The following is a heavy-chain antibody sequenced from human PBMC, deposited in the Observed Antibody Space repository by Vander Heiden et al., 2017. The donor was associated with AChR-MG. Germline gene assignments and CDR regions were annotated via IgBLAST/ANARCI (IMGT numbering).Heavy chain of an antibody. CDR1: GGSFSGYY. CDR2: INHSAST. Sequence: QLQLQQWGAGLLKPSETLSLTCAVYGGSFSGYYWSWIRQPPGKGLEWIGEINHSASTNYNPSLKSRVTISVDTSKNQFSLKLSSVTAADTAVYYCARDYYYGSGSYYYRNYYYGMDVWGQGTTVTVSS. V-gene: IGHV4-34*01. J-gene: IGHJ6*02. D-gene: IGHD3-10*01. CDR3: ARDYYYGSGSYYYRNYYYGMDV.